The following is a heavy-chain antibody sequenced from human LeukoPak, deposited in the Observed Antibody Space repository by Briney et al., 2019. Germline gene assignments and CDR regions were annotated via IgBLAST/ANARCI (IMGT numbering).Heavy chain of an antibody. V-gene: IGHV1-46*01. D-gene: IGHD3-22*01. J-gene: IGHJ3*02. Sequence: ASVKVSCKASGYTFTSYYMHWVRQAPGQGLEWMGIFNPSGGSTSYAQKFQGRVTMTRDMSTSTVYMELSSLRSEDTAVYYCARDGPQDYYDSSGYYYSHDAFDIWGQGTMVTVSS. CDR1: GYTFTSYY. CDR2: FNPSGGST. CDR3: ARDGPQDYYDSSGYYYSHDAFDI.